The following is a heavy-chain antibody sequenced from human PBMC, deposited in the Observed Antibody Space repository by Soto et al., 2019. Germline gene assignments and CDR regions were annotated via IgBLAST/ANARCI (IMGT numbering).Heavy chain of an antibody. V-gene: IGHV3-15*07. Sequence: PGGSLRLSCVTSGFIFSNAWMNWVRQAPGKGLKWVGRIKSRVDGGTIDYAAPVKGRFTISRDDSKNTVYLQMNSLKSEDTALYYRCTGGYFLDFWGQGTLVTVSS. CDR3: CTGGYFLDF. J-gene: IGHJ4*02. CDR2: IKSRVDGGTI. CDR1: GFIFSNAW. D-gene: IGHD3-22*01.